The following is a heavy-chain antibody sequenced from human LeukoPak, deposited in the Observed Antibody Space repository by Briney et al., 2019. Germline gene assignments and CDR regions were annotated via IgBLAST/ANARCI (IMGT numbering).Heavy chain of an antibody. D-gene: IGHD4-17*01. CDR2: INPNSGGT. CDR1: GYTFAGYY. J-gene: IGHJ6*02. Sequence: GSSVKVSCKASGYTFAGYYMHWVRQAPGQGLEWMGWINPNSGGTNYAQKFQGRVTMTRDTSISTAYMELSRLRSDDTAVYYCARDYVTTNGMDVWGQGPTVTVSS. CDR3: ARDYVTTNGMDV. V-gene: IGHV1-2*02.